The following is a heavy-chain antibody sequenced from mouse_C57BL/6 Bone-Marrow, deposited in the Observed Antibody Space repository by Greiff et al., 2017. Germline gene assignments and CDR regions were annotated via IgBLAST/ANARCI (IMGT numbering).Heavy chain of an antibody. CDR1: GYTFTDYE. CDR3: TRDWWYFDV. Sequence: QVQLQQSGAELVRPGASVTLSCKASGYTFTDYEMHWVKQTPVHGLEWIGAIDPGTGGTAYNQKFKGKAILTADKYSSTAYMELRSLTSEDSAVYYCTRDWWYFDVWGTGTTVTVSS. CDR2: IDPGTGGT. D-gene: IGHD4-1*01. J-gene: IGHJ1*03. V-gene: IGHV1-15*01.